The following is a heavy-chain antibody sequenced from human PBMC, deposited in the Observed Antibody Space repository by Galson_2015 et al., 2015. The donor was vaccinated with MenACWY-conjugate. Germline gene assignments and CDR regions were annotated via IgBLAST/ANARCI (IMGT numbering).Heavy chain of an antibody. CDR2: IKSKTDGGTT. V-gene: IGHV3-15*01. D-gene: IGHD3-10*01. CDR1: GFTFSNAW. CDR3: TTRRGKPTVRTFDY. Sequence: SLRLSCAASGFTFSNAWMSWVRQAPGKGLKWVGRIKSKTDGGTTDYAAPVKGRFTISRDDSKNTLYLQMNSLKTEDTAVYYCTTRRGKPTVRTFDYWGQGTLVTVSS. J-gene: IGHJ4*02.